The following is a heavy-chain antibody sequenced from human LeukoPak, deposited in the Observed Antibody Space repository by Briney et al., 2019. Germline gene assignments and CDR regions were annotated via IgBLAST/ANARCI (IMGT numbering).Heavy chain of an antibody. CDR2: ISSSSSYI. V-gene: IGHV3-21*01. CDR1: GFTFSSYS. Sequence: GGSLRLSCGASGFTFSSYSMNWVRQAPGKGLEWVSSISSSSSYIYYADSVKGRFTISRDNAKNSLYLQMNSLRAEDTAVYYCARSIVVVPGTFDYWGQGTLVTVSS. D-gene: IGHD2-2*01. J-gene: IGHJ4*02. CDR3: ARSIVVVPGTFDY.